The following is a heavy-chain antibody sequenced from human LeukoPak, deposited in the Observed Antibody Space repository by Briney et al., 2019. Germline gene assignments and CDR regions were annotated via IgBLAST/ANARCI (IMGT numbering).Heavy chain of an antibody. CDR1: GFTFSSYA. CDR3: AKLKGGAAPNDAFDI. CDR2: ISYDGSNK. Sequence: PGGSLRLSCAASGFTFSSYAMHWVRQAPGKGLEWVAVISYDGSNKYYADSVKGRFTISRDNSKNTLYLQMNSLRAEDTAVYYCAKLKGGAAPNDAFDIWGQGTMVTVSS. V-gene: IGHV3-30-3*02. J-gene: IGHJ3*02.